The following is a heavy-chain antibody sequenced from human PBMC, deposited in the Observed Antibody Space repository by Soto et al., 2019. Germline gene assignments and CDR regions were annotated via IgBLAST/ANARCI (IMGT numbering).Heavy chain of an antibody. D-gene: IGHD3-10*01. CDR1: GFTFSSYA. V-gene: IGHV3-23*01. CDR3: AKDRSSVTSGSWRN. Sequence: EVQLLESGGGLVQPGGSLRLSCAASGFTFSSYAMSWVRQAPGKGLEWVSAISGSGGSTYYADSGKGRFTIARDNSKNTLYLQMNSLRAEDTAVYYCAKDRSSVTSGSWRNWGQGTLVTVSS. J-gene: IGHJ4*02. CDR2: ISGSGGST.